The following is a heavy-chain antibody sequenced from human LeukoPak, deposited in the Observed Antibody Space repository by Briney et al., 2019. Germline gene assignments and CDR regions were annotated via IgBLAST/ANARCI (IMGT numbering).Heavy chain of an antibody. CDR1: GFTFSRNG. D-gene: IGHD3-22*01. V-gene: IGHV3-23*01. Sequence: PGGSLRLSCAASGFTFSRNGMSWVRQAPGKGLEWVSAISGSGGSTYYADSVKGRFTISRDNSKNTLYLQMNSLRAEDTAVYYCAKDLDYYDSSGSTMGFDYWGQGTLVTVSS. CDR3: AKDLDYYDSSGSTMGFDY. J-gene: IGHJ4*02. CDR2: ISGSGGST.